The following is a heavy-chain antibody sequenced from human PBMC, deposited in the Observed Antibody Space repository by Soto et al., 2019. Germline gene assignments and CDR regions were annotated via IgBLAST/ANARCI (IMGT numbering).Heavy chain of an antibody. Sequence: QVQLVQSGAEVKKPGSSVKVSCKASGGTFSSFAISWVRQAPEQGLEWMGGIIPIFGTTNYAQKFQGRVTITADESTSTAYREVTTLRSEDTAVYYCARDRDHTYDYWGQGTLVTVSS. CDR2: IIPIFGTT. CDR3: ARDRDHTYDY. J-gene: IGHJ4*02. CDR1: GGTFSSFA. V-gene: IGHV1-69*01.